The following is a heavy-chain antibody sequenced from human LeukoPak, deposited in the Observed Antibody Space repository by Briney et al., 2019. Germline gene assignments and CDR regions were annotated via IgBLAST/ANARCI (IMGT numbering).Heavy chain of an antibody. Sequence: GGSLRLSCAASGFTFSDHYMDWVRQAPGKGREWVGRTRNKANSYTTEYAASVKGRFTISRDDSKNSLYLQMNSLKTEDTAVYYCARDGTYGDFDYWGQGTLVTVSS. CDR3: ARDGTYGDFDY. V-gene: IGHV3-72*01. CDR1: GFTFSDHY. J-gene: IGHJ4*02. D-gene: IGHD1/OR15-1a*01. CDR2: TRNKANSYTT.